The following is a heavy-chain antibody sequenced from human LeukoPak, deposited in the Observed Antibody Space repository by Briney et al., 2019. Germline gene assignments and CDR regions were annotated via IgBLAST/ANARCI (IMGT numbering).Heavy chain of an antibody. CDR2: IYHSGST. J-gene: IGHJ4*02. CDR1: GYSISSGYY. D-gene: IGHD6-13*01. CDR3: AKDYSSSWYVYLGH. V-gene: IGHV4-38-2*02. Sequence: SETLSLTCTVSGYSISSGYYWGWIRQPPGKGLEWIGSIYHSGSTYYNPSLKSRVTISVDTSKNQFSLKLSSVTAADTAVYYCAKDYSSSWYVYLGHWGQGTLVTVSS.